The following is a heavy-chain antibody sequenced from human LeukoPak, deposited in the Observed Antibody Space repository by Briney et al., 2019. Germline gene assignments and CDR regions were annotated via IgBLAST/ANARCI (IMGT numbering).Heavy chain of an antibody. D-gene: IGHD3-10*01. CDR1: GYTFTSYY. Sequence: ASVKVSCKASGYTFTSYYMHWVRQAPGQGLEWMGIINPSGGSTSYAQKFQGRVTMTRNTSTSTVYMELSSLRSEDTAVYYCARASYGSGSYLRRDFDYWGQGTLVTVSS. V-gene: IGHV1-46*03. CDR3: ARASYGSGSYLRRDFDY. CDR2: INPSGGST. J-gene: IGHJ4*02.